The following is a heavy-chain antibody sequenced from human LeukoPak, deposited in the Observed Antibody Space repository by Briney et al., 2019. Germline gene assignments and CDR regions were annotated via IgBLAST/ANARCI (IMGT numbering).Heavy chain of an antibody. Sequence: GDSVKVSCKASGYTFINYDINWVRQATGQGLEWIGWMNPNNGRTGSAQKFQGRVTMTRNSSISTAYMELKTLRSEDTAVYYCARGSWITGTTSYYYHMDVWGKGTTVTVSS. V-gene: IGHV1-8*01. CDR1: GYTFINYD. CDR2: MNPNNGRT. J-gene: IGHJ6*03. CDR3: ARGSWITGTTSYYYHMDV. D-gene: IGHD1-7*01.